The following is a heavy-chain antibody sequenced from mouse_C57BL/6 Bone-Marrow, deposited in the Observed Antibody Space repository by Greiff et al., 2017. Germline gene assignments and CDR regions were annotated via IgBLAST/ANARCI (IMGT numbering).Heavy chain of an antibody. CDR1: GSTFTDYY. D-gene: IGHD1-1*01. J-gene: IGHJ4*01. V-gene: IGHV7-3*01. CDR3: ARYHYYGSSLWAMDC. Sequence: DVKLVESGGGLVQPGGSLSLSCAASGSTFTDYYMSWVRQPPGKALEWLGFIRNKANGYTTEYSASVKGRFTISRDNSQSILYLKMNALRAEDSATYYGARYHYYGSSLWAMDCWGQGTSVTVSS. CDR2: IRNKANGYTT.